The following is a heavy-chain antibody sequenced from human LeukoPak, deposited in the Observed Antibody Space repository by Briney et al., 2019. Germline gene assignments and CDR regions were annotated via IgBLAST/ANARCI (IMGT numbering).Heavy chain of an antibody. CDR2: INPYNGDT. D-gene: IGHD1/OR15-1a*01. CDR3: ARDRNNGDFFFDY. V-gene: IGHV1-18*01. Sequence: GASVKVSCKASGGTFSSYAISWVRQTPGQGLEWMGWINPYNGDTNYAQKFQGRVTLTADTSTRTAYVELKNLTSDDTAVYYCARDRNNGDFFFDYWGQGTLVTVSS. J-gene: IGHJ4*02. CDR1: GGTFSSYA.